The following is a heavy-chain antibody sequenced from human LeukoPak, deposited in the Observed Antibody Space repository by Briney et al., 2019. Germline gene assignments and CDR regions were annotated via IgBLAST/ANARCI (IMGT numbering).Heavy chain of an antibody. V-gene: IGHV5-51*01. CDR2: FFPGDSDT. CDR3: ARQVTMIVVDPDAFDI. D-gene: IGHD3-22*01. CDR1: GYSFTSYW. Sequence: GESLKISGKGSGYSFTSYWIGWVGQMPGKGLDWMGIFFPGDSDTRYSPSFQGQVTISADKSISTAYLQWSSLKASDTAMYYCARQVTMIVVDPDAFDIWGQGTMVTVSS. J-gene: IGHJ3*02.